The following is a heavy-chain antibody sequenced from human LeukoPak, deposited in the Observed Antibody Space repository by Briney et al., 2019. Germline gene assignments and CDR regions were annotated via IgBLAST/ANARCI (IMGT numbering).Heavy chain of an antibody. CDR1: GGSFSGYY. CDR2: INHSGST. V-gene: IGHV4-34*01. D-gene: IGHD6-13*01. Sequence: SETLSLTCAVYGGSFSGYYWSWIRQPPGKGLEWIGEINHSGSTNYNPPLKSRVTISVDTSKNQFSLKLSSVTAADTAVYCCARVGRRYSSSWYAFDIWGQGTMVTVSS. CDR3: ARVGRRYSSSWYAFDI. J-gene: IGHJ3*02.